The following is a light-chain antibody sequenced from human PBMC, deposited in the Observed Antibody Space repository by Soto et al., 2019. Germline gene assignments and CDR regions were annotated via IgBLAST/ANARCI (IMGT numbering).Light chain of an antibody. CDR1: QSISSY. V-gene: IGKV1-39*01. Sequence: DIQMTQSPSSLSASVGDRVTITCRASQSISSYLNWYQQKPGKAPKLLIYAASSLPSGVPSRFSGSGSGTDFTLTISSLQPEDFATYYCQQSYSTPWTFGQGTKVEIE. CDR2: AAS. CDR3: QQSYSTPWT. J-gene: IGKJ1*01.